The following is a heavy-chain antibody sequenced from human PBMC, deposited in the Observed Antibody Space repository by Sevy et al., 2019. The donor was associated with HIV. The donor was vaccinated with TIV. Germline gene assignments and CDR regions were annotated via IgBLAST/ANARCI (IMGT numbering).Heavy chain of an antibody. CDR2: IKSKTDGGTT. CDR3: TTEGEYCSSTSCYHGRYFDY. D-gene: IGHD2-2*01. CDR1: GFTFSNAW. Sequence: GGSLRLSCAASGFTFSNAWMSWVRQAPGKGLEWVGRIKSKTDGGTTDYAAPMKGRFTSSRDDSKNTLYLQMNSLKTEDTAVYYCTTEGEYCSSTSCYHGRYFDYWGQGTLVTVSS. J-gene: IGHJ4*02. V-gene: IGHV3-15*01.